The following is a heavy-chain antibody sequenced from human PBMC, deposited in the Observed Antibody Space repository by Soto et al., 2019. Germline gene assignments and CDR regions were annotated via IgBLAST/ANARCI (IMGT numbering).Heavy chain of an antibody. CDR3: ARDNAWFGELPFDY. J-gene: IGHJ4*02. CDR1: GYTFTRYG. Sequence: ASVKVSCKGSGYTFTRYGISWVRQAPGQGLEWMGWISAYNGNTNYAQKLQGRVTMTTDTSTSTAYMELRSLRSDDTAVYYCARDNAWFGELPFDYWGQGTLITVSS. V-gene: IGHV1-18*01. CDR2: ISAYNGNT. D-gene: IGHD3-10*01.